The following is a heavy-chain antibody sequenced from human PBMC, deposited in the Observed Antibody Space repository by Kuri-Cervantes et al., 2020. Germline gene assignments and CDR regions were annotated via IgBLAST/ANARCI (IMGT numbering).Heavy chain of an antibody. J-gene: IGHJ3*02. Sequence: ASVKVSCKASRYTFTGQYMHWVRQAPGEGLEWMGWINTNSGGTNYAQKFQGRVTMTRDTSISTAYMELSSLRSDDTAVYYCARDRDRNFIAAAGPDAFDIWGQGTMVTVSS. CDR3: ARDRDRNFIAAAGPDAFDI. V-gene: IGHV1-2*02. CDR1: RYTFTGQY. CDR2: INTNSGGT. D-gene: IGHD6-13*01.